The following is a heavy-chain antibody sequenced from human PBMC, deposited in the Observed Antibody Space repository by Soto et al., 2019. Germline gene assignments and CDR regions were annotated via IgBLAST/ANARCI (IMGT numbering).Heavy chain of an antibody. V-gene: IGHV4-39*01. J-gene: IGHJ5*02. D-gene: IGHD4-17*01. CDR1: GGSIIGSGFH. Sequence: QLQLRESGPGLVKPSETLSLTCTVSGGSIIGSGFHWAWIRQPPGKGLEWIGSIYYSGTANYSPSLKSRLAIDVDTSKNQFSLRLSSVTAADTALYYCATRSGDYVGWFDPWGQGTRVTVSS. CDR3: ATRSGDYVGWFDP. CDR2: IYYSGTA.